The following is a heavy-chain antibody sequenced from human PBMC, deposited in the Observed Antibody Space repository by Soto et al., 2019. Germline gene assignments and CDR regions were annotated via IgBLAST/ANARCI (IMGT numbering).Heavy chain of an antibody. CDR3: ARAYYDFWSGSQNNYFDY. Sequence: PGGSLRLSCAASGFTFSSYWMRWVRQAPGKGLEWVSNINRDGSKKYYVDSVKGRFTISRDNSKNTLYLQMNSLRAEDTAVYYSARAYYDFWSGSQNNYFDYWGQGTLVTVSS. CDR1: GFTFSSYW. J-gene: IGHJ4*02. V-gene: IGHV3-7*03. CDR2: INRDGSKK. D-gene: IGHD3-3*01.